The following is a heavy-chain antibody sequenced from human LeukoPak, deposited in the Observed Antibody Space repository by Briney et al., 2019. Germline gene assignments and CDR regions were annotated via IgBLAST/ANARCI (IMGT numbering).Heavy chain of an antibody. Sequence: ASVKVSCKASNYTFTSYGISWVRQAPGQGLEWMAWINAYNGDTNYAQKLQGRVTLTTETSTGTAYMELRSLRSDDTAVYYCARGRQWLVGRSNLFFDYWGQGTLVTVSS. CDR2: INAYNGDT. CDR3: ARGRQWLVGRSNLFFDY. CDR1: NYTFTSYG. D-gene: IGHD6-19*01. J-gene: IGHJ4*02. V-gene: IGHV1-18*01.